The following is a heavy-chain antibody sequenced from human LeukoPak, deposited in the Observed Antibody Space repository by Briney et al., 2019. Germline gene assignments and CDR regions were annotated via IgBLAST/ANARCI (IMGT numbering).Heavy chain of an antibody. CDR1: GYTFTSYD. D-gene: IGHD6-13*01. J-gene: IGHJ4*02. Sequence: ASVKVSCKASGYTFTSYDINWVRPATGQGLEWVGWMNPNSGNTGYAQKFQGRVTITRNTAISTAYMELSSLRSEDTAVYYCARDLRTDSRNWAAFDYWGQGTLVTVSS. CDR3: ARDLRTDSRNWAAFDY. V-gene: IGHV1-8*03. CDR2: MNPNSGNT.